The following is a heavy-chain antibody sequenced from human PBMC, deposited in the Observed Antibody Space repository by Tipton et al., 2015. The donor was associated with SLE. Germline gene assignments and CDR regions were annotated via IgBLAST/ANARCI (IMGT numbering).Heavy chain of an antibody. V-gene: IGHV4-39*07. CDR3: ARLIYDFSSGILGPFDY. J-gene: IGHJ4*02. CDR2: IYHSGTT. D-gene: IGHD3-3*01. Sequence: TLSLTCTVSGGSISSSSYYWGWIRQPPGKGLEWIGSIYHSGTTYYNPSLKSRVTISLDRSKNQFSLRLSSVTAADRAVYYCARLIYDFSSGILGPFDYWGQGTLVTVSS. CDR1: GGSISSSSYY.